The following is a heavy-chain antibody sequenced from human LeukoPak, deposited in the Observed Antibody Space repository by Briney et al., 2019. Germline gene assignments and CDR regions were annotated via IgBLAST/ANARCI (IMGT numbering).Heavy chain of an antibody. J-gene: IGHJ5*02. Sequence: PSETLSLTCTVSGGSISSYYWSWIRQPAGKGLEWIGRIYTSGSTNYNPSLKSRVTMSVDTSKNQFSLKLSSATAADTAVYYCARDKRGYDILTGYYNSWFDPWGQGTLVTVSS. CDR1: GGSISSYY. D-gene: IGHD3-9*01. CDR3: ARDKRGYDILTGYYNSWFDP. CDR2: IYTSGST. V-gene: IGHV4-4*07.